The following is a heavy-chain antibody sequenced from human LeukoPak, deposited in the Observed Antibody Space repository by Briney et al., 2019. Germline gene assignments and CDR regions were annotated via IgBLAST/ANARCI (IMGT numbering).Heavy chain of an antibody. Sequence: GGSLRLSCAASGFTFSGYAMSWVRQAPGKGLEWVSAISGSGGSTYYADSVKGRFTISRGNSKNTLYLQLNSLRAEDTAVYYCAKGHSGYASSKNWGQGTLVTVSS. D-gene: IGHD5-12*01. CDR1: GFTFSGYA. CDR2: ISGSGGST. CDR3: AKGHSGYASSKN. V-gene: IGHV3-23*01. J-gene: IGHJ4*02.